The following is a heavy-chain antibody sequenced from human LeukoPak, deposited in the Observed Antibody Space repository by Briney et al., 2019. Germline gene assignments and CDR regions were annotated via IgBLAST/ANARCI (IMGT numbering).Heavy chain of an antibody. Sequence: SETLSLTCTVSGGSISSYYWSWIRQPPGKGLEWIGYIYCSGSTNYNPSLKSRVTISVDTSKNQFSLKLSSVTAADTAVYYCASNVGPRRRSPVLMDVWGQGTTVTVSS. CDR1: GGSISSYY. V-gene: IGHV4-59*01. CDR3: ASNVGPRRRSPVLMDV. J-gene: IGHJ6*02. CDR2: IYCSGST. D-gene: IGHD1-26*01.